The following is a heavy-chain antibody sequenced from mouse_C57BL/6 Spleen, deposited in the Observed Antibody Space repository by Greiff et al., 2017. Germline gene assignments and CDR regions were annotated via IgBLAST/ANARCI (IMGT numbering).Heavy chain of an antibody. CDR2: ISYSGST. V-gene: IGHV3-8*01. CDR3: ARYDDGSPYAMDY. J-gene: IGHJ4*01. D-gene: IGHD1-1*01. CDR1: GYSITSDY. Sequence: EVQLQESGPGLANPSQTLSLTCSVTGYSITSDYWNWIRKFPGNKLEYMGYISYSGSTYYNPSRKSRISITRDTSKNQYYLQLNSVTTEDTATYYCARYDDGSPYAMDYWGQGTSVTVSS.